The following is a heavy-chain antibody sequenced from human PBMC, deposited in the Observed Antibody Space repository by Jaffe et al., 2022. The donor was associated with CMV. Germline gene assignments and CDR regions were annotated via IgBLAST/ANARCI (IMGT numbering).Heavy chain of an antibody. D-gene: IGHD6-6*01. J-gene: IGHJ4*02. CDR2: ISSSAGSI. CDR1: GFIFSDYY. CDR3: ARGKSTSSLDF. V-gene: IGHV3-11*01. Sequence: QVQLVESGGGLVKPGGSLRLSCVASGFIFSDYYMTWIRQAPGKGLEWISFISSSAGSIYYADSVKGRFAVSRDNADNSLYLQMNSLRAEDTAVYYCARGKSTSSLDFWGQGTLVTVSS.